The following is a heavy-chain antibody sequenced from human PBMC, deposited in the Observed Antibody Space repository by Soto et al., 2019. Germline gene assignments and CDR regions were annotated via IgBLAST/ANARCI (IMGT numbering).Heavy chain of an antibody. CDR1: GFTFSSYW. J-gene: IGHJ3*02. Sequence: GGSLRLSCAASGFTFSSYWMSWVRQAPGKGLDWVANIKQDGSEKYYVDSVKGRFTISRDNAKNSLYLQMNSLRAEDTAVYYCAREVYCSGGSCYRRRAFDIWGQGTMVTVSS. CDR3: AREVYCSGGSCYRRRAFDI. CDR2: IKQDGSEK. D-gene: IGHD2-15*01. V-gene: IGHV3-7*05.